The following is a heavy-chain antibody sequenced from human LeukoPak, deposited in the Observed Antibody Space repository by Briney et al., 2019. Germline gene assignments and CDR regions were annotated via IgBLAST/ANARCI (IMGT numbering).Heavy chain of an antibody. CDR1: GGTFISYA. CDR3: ARDNAPCSGGSCYQYYYYYYMDV. CDR2: IIPIFGTA. Sequence: SVKVSCKASGGTFISYAISWVRQAPGQGLEWMGRIIPIFGTANYAQKFQGRVTITTDESTSTAYMELSSLRSEDTAVYYCARDNAPCSGGSCYQYYYYYYMDVWGKGTTVTVSS. D-gene: IGHD2-15*01. V-gene: IGHV1-69*05. J-gene: IGHJ6*03.